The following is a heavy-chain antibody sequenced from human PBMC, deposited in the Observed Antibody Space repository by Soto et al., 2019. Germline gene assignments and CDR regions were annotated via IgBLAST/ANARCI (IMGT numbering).Heavy chain of an antibody. CDR2: IYYSGST. D-gene: IGHD3-3*01. V-gene: IGHV4-39*01. J-gene: IGHJ4*02. CDR1: GGSISSCSYY. CDR3: ARLSRHRRTSITIFGVVTYYFDY. Sequence: SGTPSLTCTVSGGSISSCSYYWGWIRQPPGKGLEWIGSIYYSGSTYYNPSLKSRVTISVDTSKNQFSLKLSSVTAADTAVYYCARLSRHRRTSITIFGVVTYYFDYWGQGTLVTVSS.